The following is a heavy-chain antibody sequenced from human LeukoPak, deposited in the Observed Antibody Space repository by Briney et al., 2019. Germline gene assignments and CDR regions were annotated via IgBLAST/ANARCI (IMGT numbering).Heavy chain of an antibody. Sequence: ETLSLTCGVSGGAITNYYWNWVRQAPGKGLEWVSSISSSSSYIYYADSVKGRFTISRDNAKNSLYLQMNSLRAEDTAVYYCAIVPAAIWGADAFDIWGQGTMVTVSS. CDR2: ISSSSSYI. J-gene: IGHJ3*02. CDR3: AIVPAAIWGADAFDI. CDR1: GGAITNYY. V-gene: IGHV3-21*01. D-gene: IGHD2-2*02.